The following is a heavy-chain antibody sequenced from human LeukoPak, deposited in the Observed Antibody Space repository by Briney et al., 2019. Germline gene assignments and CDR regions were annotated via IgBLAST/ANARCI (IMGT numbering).Heavy chain of an antibody. D-gene: IGHD3-22*01. V-gene: IGHV3-33*01. CDR1: GFTFSSYG. CDR3: ARDLGDKDSRWSFDY. CDR2: IWYDGSNK. J-gene: IGHJ4*02. Sequence: GGSLRLSCAASGFTFSSYGMHWVRQAPGKGLEWVAVIWYDGSNKHYADSVKGRFTISRDNSETTLHLQMNSLRAEDTAVYYCARDLGDKDSRWSFDYWGQGTLVTVSS.